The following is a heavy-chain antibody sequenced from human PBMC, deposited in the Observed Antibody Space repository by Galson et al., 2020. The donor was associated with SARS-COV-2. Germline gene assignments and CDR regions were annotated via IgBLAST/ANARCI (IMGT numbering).Heavy chain of an antibody. J-gene: IGHJ5*02. D-gene: IGHD1-26*01. Sequence: LSLTCAASGFTFSSYGMHWVRQAPGKGLEWVAVIWYDGSNKYYADSVKGRFTISRDNSKNTLYLQMNSLRAEDTAVYYCARDYSGSPFDPWGQGTLVTVSS. CDR3: ARDYSGSPFDP. V-gene: IGHV3-33*01. CDR2: IWYDGSNK. CDR1: GFTFSSYG.